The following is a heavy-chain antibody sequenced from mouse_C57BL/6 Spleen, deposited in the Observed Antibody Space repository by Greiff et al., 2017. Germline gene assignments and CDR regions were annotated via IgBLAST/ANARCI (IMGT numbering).Heavy chain of an antibody. CDR3: ARRVGDYAMDY. Sequence: VQLQQSGAELVRPGASVKLSCKASGYTFTDYYINWVKQRPGQGLEWIARIYPGSGNTYYNEKFKGKATLTAEKSSSTAYMQLSSLTSEDSAVYFCARRVGDYAMDYWGQGTSVTVSS. CDR1: GYTFTDYY. J-gene: IGHJ4*01. V-gene: IGHV1-76*01. CDR2: IYPGSGNT. D-gene: IGHD1-1*02.